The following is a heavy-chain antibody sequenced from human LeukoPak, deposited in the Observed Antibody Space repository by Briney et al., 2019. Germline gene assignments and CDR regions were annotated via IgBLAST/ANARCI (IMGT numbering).Heavy chain of an antibody. CDR1: GYTFTSYG. Sequence: ASVTVSCKASGYTFTSYGISWVRQAPGQGLEWMGWISAYNGNTNYAQKLQGRVTMTTDTSTSTAYMELRSLRSDDTAVYYCARDQVAHNWNGFYSTLWYYGMDVWGQGTTVTVSS. J-gene: IGHJ6*02. D-gene: IGHD1-1*01. V-gene: IGHV1-18*01. CDR2: ISAYNGNT. CDR3: ARDQVAHNWNGFYSTLWYYGMDV.